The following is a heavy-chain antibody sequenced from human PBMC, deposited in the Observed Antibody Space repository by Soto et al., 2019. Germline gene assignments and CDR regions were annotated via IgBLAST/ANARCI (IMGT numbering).Heavy chain of an antibody. Sequence: PPETLSLTCAVSGGSISGSYYYWGWLRQSPGRGPEWIGSVFYTGFTSYNPSLESRVSVSVDTSKNQFSLKVSAVTAADTAVYYCASSQKGYNWNYFDHWGQGALVTVSS. D-gene: IGHD1-20*01. CDR3: ASSQKGYNWNYFDH. CDR1: GGSISGSYYY. CDR2: VFYTGFT. V-gene: IGHV4-39*01. J-gene: IGHJ4*02.